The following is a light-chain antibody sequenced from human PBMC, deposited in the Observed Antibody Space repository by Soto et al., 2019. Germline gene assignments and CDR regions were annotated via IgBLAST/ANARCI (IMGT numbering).Light chain of an antibody. V-gene: IGKV3-20*01. J-gene: IGKJ2*01. CDR1: QSVNSNY. Sequence: EIVLTQSPGTLSLSPGERATLSCRASQSVNSNYLAWYQQKPGQAPRLLIYGASSRATGIPDRFSGSGSGTDFTFTISRLEPEDFAVYYCQQYGSSPLYTFGQGTKLEIK. CDR2: GAS. CDR3: QQYGSSPLYT.